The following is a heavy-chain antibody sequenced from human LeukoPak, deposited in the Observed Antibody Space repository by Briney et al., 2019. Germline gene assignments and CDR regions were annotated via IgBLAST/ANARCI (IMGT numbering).Heavy chain of an antibody. CDR1: GFTFSDSA. Sequence: GGSLRLSCAASGFTFSDSAVHWVRQASGKGLEWVGRIRGKANNYATAFAASVKGRFTISRDDSENTAYLQMNSLKAEDTAVYLCTRVSEYASSVCFDYWGQGTLVTVSS. CDR3: TRVSEYASSVCFDY. D-gene: IGHD6-13*01. CDR2: IRGKANNYAT. V-gene: IGHV3-73*01. J-gene: IGHJ4*02.